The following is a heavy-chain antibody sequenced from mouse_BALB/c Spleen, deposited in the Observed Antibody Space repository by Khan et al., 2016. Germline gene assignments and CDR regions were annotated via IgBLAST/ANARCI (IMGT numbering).Heavy chain of an antibody. D-gene: IGHD2-4*01. CDR2: MNTYTGEP. CDR1: GYTFTNYG. J-gene: IGHJ1*01. V-gene: IGHV9-3-1*01. Sequence: QIQLVQSGPELKKPGETVKISCKASGYTFTNYGMNWVKQTPGKGLKWMGWMNTYTGEPTYADDFKGRFAFSLKTSARTAYLQINNLENEDTATYFCARDYDYDGDWYFDVWGAGTTVTVSS. CDR3: ARDYDYDGDWYFDV.